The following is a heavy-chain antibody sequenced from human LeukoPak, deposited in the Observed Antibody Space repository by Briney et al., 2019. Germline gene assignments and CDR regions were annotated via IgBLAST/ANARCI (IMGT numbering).Heavy chain of an antibody. J-gene: IGHJ2*01. CDR3: ARSLVVVPAAPEWYFDL. V-gene: IGHV4-34*01. CDR1: GGSFSGYY. CDR2: INHSGST. D-gene: IGHD2-2*01. Sequence: SETLSLTCAVYGGSFSGYYWSWIRQPPGKGLEWIGEINHSGSTNYNPSLKSRVTISVDTSKNQFSLKLSSVTAADTAVYYCARSLVVVPAAPEWYFDLWGRGTLVTVSS.